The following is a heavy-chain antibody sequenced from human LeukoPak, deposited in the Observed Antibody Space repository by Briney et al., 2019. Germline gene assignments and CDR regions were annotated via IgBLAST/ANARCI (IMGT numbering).Heavy chain of an antibody. D-gene: IGHD2-21*01. CDR3: ATILPVNYYMDV. CDR2: IYYNGHT. Sequence: TSETLSLTCTVSAGSISSSYWSWIRQPPGKGLESIGYIYYNGHTNYNPSLKSRVTISVDTSKNQFTLKLSSVTAADTAVYYCATILPVNYYMDVWGKGTTVTVCS. J-gene: IGHJ6*03. V-gene: IGHV4-59*01. CDR1: AGSISSSY.